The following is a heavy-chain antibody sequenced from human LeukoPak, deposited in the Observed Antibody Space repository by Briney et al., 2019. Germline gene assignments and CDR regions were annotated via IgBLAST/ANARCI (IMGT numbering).Heavy chain of an antibody. Sequence: PGGSLRLSCAASGFTFSSYSMNWVRQAPGKGLEWVSSISSSSSYIYYADSVKGRFTISRDNAKNSLYLQMNSLRAEDTAVYYCAREIRQVVPFPFDPWGQGTLVTVSS. J-gene: IGHJ5*02. CDR3: AREIRQVVPFPFDP. V-gene: IGHV3-21*01. D-gene: IGHD2-2*01. CDR1: GFTFSSYS. CDR2: ISSSSSYI.